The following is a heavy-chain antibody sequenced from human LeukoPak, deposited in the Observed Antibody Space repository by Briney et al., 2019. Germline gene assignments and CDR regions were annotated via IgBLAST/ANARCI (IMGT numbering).Heavy chain of an antibody. CDR2: INPDSGGT. V-gene: IGHV1-2*02. CDR3: AKESRGWYFDY. D-gene: IGHD6-19*01. CDR1: GYTFTGYF. J-gene: IGHJ4*02. Sequence: GASVKVSCKTSGYTFTGYFIHWVRQAPGQGLEWMGWINPDSGGTNSAQKFQGRVTVSRDTSISTAYMELSRLRSDDTAVYYCAKESRGWYFDYWGQGTLVTVSS.